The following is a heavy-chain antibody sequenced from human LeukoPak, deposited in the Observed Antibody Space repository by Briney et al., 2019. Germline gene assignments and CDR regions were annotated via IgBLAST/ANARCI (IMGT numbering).Heavy chain of an antibody. CDR1: GGSISSYY. CDR2: IYTSGST. V-gene: IGHV4-4*09. Sequence: SETLSLTCTVSGGSISSYYWSWIRQPPGKGLEWIGYIYTSGSTNYNPSLKSRVTISVDTSKNQFSLKLSSVTAADTAVYYCARLVYGSGSYQLDVWGKGTTVTVSS. CDR3: ARLVYGSGSYQLDV. D-gene: IGHD3-10*01. J-gene: IGHJ6*04.